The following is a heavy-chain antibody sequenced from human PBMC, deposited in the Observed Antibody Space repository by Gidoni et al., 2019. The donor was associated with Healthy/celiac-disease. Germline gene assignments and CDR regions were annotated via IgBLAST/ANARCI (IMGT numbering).Heavy chain of an antibody. J-gene: IGHJ4*02. CDR3: AKVGERITMIPPFDY. D-gene: IGHD3-22*01. CDR2: ISGSGGRT. V-gene: IGHV3-23*01. CDR1: GLTFSSYA. Sequence: EVQLLESGGGLVQPGGSLRPSCAASGLTFSSYAMSWVRPAPGKGLEWVAAISGSGGRTYYEDSVKGRFTISRDNSKNPLYLQMNSMRAEDTAVYYCAKVGERITMIPPFDYWGQGTLVTVSS.